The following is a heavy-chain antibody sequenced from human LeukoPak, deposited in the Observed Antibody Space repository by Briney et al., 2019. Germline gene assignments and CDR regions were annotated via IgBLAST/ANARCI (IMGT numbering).Heavy chain of an antibody. J-gene: IGHJ4*02. D-gene: IGHD3-22*01. CDR1: GASISTYY. CDR3: ARGPHSYDSSGYYFGGYY. CDR2: IYYSGST. V-gene: IGHV4-59*01. Sequence: PSETLSLTCTVSGASISTYYWSWIRQPPGKGLESIGYIYYSGSTNYNPSLKSRVTISVDTSKNQFSLRLSSVTAADTAVYYCARGPHSYDSSGYYFGGYYWGQGTLVTVSS.